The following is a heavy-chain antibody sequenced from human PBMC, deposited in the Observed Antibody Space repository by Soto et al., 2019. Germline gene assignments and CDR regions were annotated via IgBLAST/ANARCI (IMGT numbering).Heavy chain of an antibody. CDR1: GFTFSSDL. V-gene: IGHV3-74*01. D-gene: IGHD6-6*01. CDR3: TRDRPPTYYFDY. CDR2: INTDGSDT. Sequence: PGGSLRLSCAASGFTFSSDLMHWVRQAPGKELVWVSRINTDGSDTSYADSVKGRFTISRDNAKNTLYLQMNSLRAEDTAVYYCTRDRPPTYYFDYWGQGTLVTVSS. J-gene: IGHJ4*02.